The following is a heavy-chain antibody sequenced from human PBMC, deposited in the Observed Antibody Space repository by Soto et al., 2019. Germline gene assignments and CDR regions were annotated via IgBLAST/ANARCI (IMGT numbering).Heavy chain of an antibody. CDR2: VNNDGSGT. J-gene: IGHJ3*02. CDR3: TRGGYMHAFDM. CDR1: GFTFSSYW. D-gene: IGHD6-13*01. Sequence: VQLVESGGGLVQPGGSLRLSCAASGFTFSSYWMHWVRQAPGKGLVWVSRVNNDGSGTIYADSVKGRFTISRDNAKNTVYLEMNSLRAEDTALHFCTRGGYMHAFDMWGQGTMVTVSS. V-gene: IGHV3-74*01.